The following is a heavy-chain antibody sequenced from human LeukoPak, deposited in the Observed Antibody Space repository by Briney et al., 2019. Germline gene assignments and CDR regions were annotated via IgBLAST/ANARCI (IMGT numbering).Heavy chain of an antibody. D-gene: IGHD3-10*01. CDR1: GYTFTSYG. J-gene: IGHJ4*02. V-gene: IGHV1-69*13. CDR3: ARVVTMVRGVNPLGY. Sequence: SVKVSCKASGYTFTSYGISWVRQAPGQGLEWMGGIIPIFGTANYAQKFQGRVTITADESTSTAYMELSSLRSEDTAVYYCARVVTMVRGVNPLGYWGQGTLVTVSS. CDR2: IIPIFGTA.